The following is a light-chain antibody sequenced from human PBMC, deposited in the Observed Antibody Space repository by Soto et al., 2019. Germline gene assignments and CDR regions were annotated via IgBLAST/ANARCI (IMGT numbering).Light chain of an antibody. V-gene: IGKV3-11*01. CDR3: QQRGNLPIT. J-gene: IGKJ5*01. CDR1: QSINSY. Sequence: EIVLTQSPATLSLSPGERATLSCRASQSINSYLDWYQQKRGQAPRLLIYDASKMATGNPARFSGSGSGTDFTHTISSQEPEDFAVYYYQQRGNLPITFDQGTRLEIK. CDR2: DAS.